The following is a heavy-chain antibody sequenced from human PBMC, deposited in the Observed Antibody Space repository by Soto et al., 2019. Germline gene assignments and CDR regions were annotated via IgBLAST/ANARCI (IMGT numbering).Heavy chain of an antibody. J-gene: IGHJ4*02. CDR3: ARHGTYGDYVGS. V-gene: IGHV3-11*01. CDR2: ISRSGGTI. D-gene: IGHD4-17*01. Sequence: VQLVESGGGLVKPGGSLRLSCAASGFTFIDYYMSWFGQAPGKGLEWVSYISRSGGTIYYADSVKGRFTIYRDNAKNSLYLQMSSLRAEDTAVYYCARHGTYGDYVGSWGQGTLVAVSS. CDR1: GFTFIDYY.